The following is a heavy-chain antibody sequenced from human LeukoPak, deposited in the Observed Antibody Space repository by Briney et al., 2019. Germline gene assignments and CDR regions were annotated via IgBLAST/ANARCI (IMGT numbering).Heavy chain of an antibody. D-gene: IGHD6-13*01. CDR1: GFTFSSYE. J-gene: IGHJ4*02. CDR3: ARVIGSSWYSLDY. CDR2: ISGSDSTI. V-gene: IGHV3-48*03. Sequence: GGSLRLSCAASGFTFSSYEMNWVRQAPGKGLEWVSYISGSDSTIYYADSVKGRFTISRDNAKNSLYLQMNSLRAEDTAVYYCARVIGSSWYSLDYWGQGTLVTVFS.